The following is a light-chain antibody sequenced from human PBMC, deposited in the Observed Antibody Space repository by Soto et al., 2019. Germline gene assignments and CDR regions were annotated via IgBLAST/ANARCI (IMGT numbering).Light chain of an antibody. CDR2: EVS. CDR3: SSYAGSNNSYV. CDR1: SSDVGDYSY. Sequence: QSALTQPPSASGSPGQSVTISCNGTSSDVGDYSYVSWYQQHPGKAPKLMIYEVSKRPSGVPDRFSGSKSGNTASLTVSGLQAEDEADYYCSSYAGSNNSYVFGTGTKLTVL. V-gene: IGLV2-8*01. J-gene: IGLJ1*01.